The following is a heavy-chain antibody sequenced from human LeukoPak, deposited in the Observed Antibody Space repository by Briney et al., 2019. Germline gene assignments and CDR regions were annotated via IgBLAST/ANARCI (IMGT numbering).Heavy chain of an antibody. J-gene: IGHJ3*02. Sequence: GGSLRLSCTASRFTFGDYAMSWVRQAPGKGLEWVGFIRSKAYGGTTEYAASVKGRFTISRDDSKSIAYLQMNSLKTEDTAVYYCTRDKVAAGIGAHDAFDIWGQGTMVTVSS. CDR1: RFTFGDYA. D-gene: IGHD6-13*01. V-gene: IGHV3-49*04. CDR2: IRSKAYGGTT. CDR3: TRDKVAAGIGAHDAFDI.